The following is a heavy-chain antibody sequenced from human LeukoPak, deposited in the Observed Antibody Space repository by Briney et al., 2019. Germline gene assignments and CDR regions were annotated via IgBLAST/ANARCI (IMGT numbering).Heavy chain of an antibody. CDR1: GFTFSSYS. CDR3: ARDTVVTFDGAFDI. Sequence: GGSLRLSCAASGFTFSSYSMNWVRQAPGKGLEWVSSISSSSSYIYYAGSVKGRFTISRDNAKNSLYLQMNSLRAEDTAVYYCARDTVVTFDGAFDIWGQGTMVTVSS. V-gene: IGHV3-21*01. D-gene: IGHD4-23*01. CDR2: ISSSSSYI. J-gene: IGHJ3*02.